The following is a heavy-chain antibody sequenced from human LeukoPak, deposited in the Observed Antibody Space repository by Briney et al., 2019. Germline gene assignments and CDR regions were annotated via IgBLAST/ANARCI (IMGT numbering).Heavy chain of an antibody. CDR1: GGTFSSYA. CDR3: ARAQITMVRGVPFDY. D-gene: IGHD3-10*01. J-gene: IGHJ4*02. V-gene: IGHV1-69*04. CDR2: IIPILGIA. Sequence: SVKVSCKASGGTFSSYAIIWVRQAPGQGLEWMGRIIPILGIANYAQKFQGRATITADKSTSTAYMELSSLRSEDTAVYYCARAQITMVRGVPFDYWGQGTLVTVSS.